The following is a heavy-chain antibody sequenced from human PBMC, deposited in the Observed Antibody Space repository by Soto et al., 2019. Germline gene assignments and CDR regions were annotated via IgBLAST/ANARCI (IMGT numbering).Heavy chain of an antibody. Sequence: QLRLQESGPGLVKPSGTLSLTCTVSGDSIRSSDFNWGWIRQPPGKGLEWIGTIYRNGETFYNRPLHSRVTMSVDTSRNQFSLHLTSVTAGDTAVYFCAGQTRGPIPHFGWLSPVASWGQGTLVTVSS. CDR1: GDSIRSSDFN. CDR3: AGQTRGPIPHFGWLSPVAS. V-gene: IGHV4-39*01. J-gene: IGHJ5*02. D-gene: IGHD3-9*01. CDR2: IYRNGET.